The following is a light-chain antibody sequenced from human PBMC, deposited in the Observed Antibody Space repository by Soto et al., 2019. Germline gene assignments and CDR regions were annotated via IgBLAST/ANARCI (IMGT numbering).Light chain of an antibody. V-gene: IGKV1-13*02. J-gene: IGKJ4*01. CDR2: DAS. Sequence: AIQLTQSPSSLSASVGDRVTITCRASQGIGSALAWYQQKPGKAPKLLIYDASSLESGVPSRSSGSGSGTDFTLTISRLQHEDFATYYCQQFNVFGAGTKVDI. CDR3: QQFNV. CDR1: QGIGSA.